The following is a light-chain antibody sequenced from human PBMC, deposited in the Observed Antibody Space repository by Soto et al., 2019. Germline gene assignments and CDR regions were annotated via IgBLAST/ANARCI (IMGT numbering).Light chain of an antibody. V-gene: IGKV1-27*01. CDR3: QRYDSAPWT. Sequence: DIQMTQSPSSLSASVGDKVTITCRASQGISNYLAWYQQKPGKVPTLLIYSASTLQSGVPSRFSGSGSGTAFTLTISSLQPEDVATYYCQRYDSAPWTFGQGTKVEIK. J-gene: IGKJ1*01. CDR1: QGISNY. CDR2: SAS.